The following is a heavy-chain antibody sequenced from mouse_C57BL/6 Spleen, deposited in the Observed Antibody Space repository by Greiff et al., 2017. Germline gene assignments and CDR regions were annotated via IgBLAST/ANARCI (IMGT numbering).Heavy chain of an antibody. Sequence: EVKVVESGGGLVQPGGSMKLSCVASGFTFSNYWMNWVRQSPEKGLEWVAQIRLKSDNYATHYAESVKGRFTISRDDSKSSVYLQMNNLRAEDTGIYYCTARIYYGSSRGFDYWGQGTTLTVSS. CDR3: TARIYYGSSRGFDY. CDR2: IRLKSDNYAT. CDR1: GFTFSNYW. V-gene: IGHV6-3*01. D-gene: IGHD1-1*01. J-gene: IGHJ2*01.